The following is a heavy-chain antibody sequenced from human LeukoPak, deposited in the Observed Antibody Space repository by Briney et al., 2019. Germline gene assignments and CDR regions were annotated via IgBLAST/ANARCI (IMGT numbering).Heavy chain of an antibody. J-gene: IGHJ4*02. CDR2: INNDGSST. D-gene: IGHD2/OR15-2a*01. Sequence: GGSLRLSCTASGFTFSSYWMHWVRQAPGKGLEWVSRINNDGSSTSYADSVKGRFSISRDNAKSTLYLQMNSLRAEDMAVYYCARSLRSEYYFDYWGQGTLVTVSS. CDR3: ARSLRSEYYFDY. CDR1: GFTFSSYW. V-gene: IGHV3-74*01.